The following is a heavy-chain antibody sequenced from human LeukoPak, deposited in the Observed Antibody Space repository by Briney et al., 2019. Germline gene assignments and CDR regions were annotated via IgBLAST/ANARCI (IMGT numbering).Heavy chain of an antibody. CDR1: GFTFSSYS. D-gene: IGHD3-22*01. J-gene: IGHJ4*02. V-gene: IGHV3-48*01. CDR3: ARLQITMIDY. CDR2: ISSSSSTI. Sequence: GGSLRLSCAASGFTFSSYSMTWVRQAPGKGLEWVSYISSSSSTIYYADSVKGRFTISRDNPKNSLYLQMNSLRAEDTAVYYCARLQITMIDYWGQGTLVTVSS.